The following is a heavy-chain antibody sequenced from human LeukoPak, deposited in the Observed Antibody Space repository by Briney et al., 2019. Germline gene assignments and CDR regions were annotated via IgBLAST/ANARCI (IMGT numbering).Heavy chain of an antibody. CDR2: INHSGST. V-gene: IGHV4-34*01. D-gene: IGHD6-13*01. CDR1: GASISNYY. CDR3: ARGNAGYFDY. J-gene: IGHJ4*02. Sequence: SETLSLTCTVSGASISNYYWSWIRQPPGKGLEWIGEINHSGSTNYNPSLKSRVTISVDTSKNQFSLKLSSVTAADTAVYYCARGNAGYFDYWGQGTLVTVSS.